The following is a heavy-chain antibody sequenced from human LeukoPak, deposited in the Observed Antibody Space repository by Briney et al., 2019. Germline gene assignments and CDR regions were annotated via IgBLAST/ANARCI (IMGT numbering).Heavy chain of an antibody. Sequence: ASVKVSCKASGYTFTSYYMHWVRQAPGQGLEWMGIINPSGGSTSYAKKFQGRVTMTRDTSTSTVYMELSSLRSEDTAVYYCARDKGYQLADGAFDIWGQGTMVTASS. CDR1: GYTFTSYY. D-gene: IGHD2-2*01. CDR3: ARDKGYQLADGAFDI. CDR2: INPSGGST. V-gene: IGHV1-46*01. J-gene: IGHJ3*02.